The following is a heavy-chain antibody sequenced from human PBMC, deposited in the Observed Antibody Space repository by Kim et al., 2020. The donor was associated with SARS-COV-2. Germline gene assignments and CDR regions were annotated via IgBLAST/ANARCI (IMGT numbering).Heavy chain of an antibody. CDR2: ISGSGGST. CDR3: AKSGPGRFGELLYLDY. J-gene: IGHJ4*02. D-gene: IGHD3-10*01. Sequence: GGSLRLSCAASGFTFSSYAMSWVRQAPGKGLEWVSAISGSGGSTYYADSVKGRFTISRDNSKNTLYLQMNSLRAEDTAVYYCAKSGPGRFGELLYLDYWGQGTLVTVSS. V-gene: IGHV3-23*01. CDR1: GFTFSSYA.